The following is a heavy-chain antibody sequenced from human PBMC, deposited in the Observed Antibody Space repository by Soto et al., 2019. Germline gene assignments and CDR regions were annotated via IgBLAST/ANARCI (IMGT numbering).Heavy chain of an antibody. V-gene: IGHV4-34*01. Sequence: SETLSLTCAVYGGSFSGYYWSWIRQPPGKGLEWIGEINHSGSTNYNPSLKSRVTISVDTSKNQFSLKLSSVTAADTAVYYCARARIVYGMDVWGQGTTVTV. CDR3: ARARIVYGMDV. D-gene: IGHD1-26*01. J-gene: IGHJ6*02. CDR1: GGSFSGYY. CDR2: INHSGST.